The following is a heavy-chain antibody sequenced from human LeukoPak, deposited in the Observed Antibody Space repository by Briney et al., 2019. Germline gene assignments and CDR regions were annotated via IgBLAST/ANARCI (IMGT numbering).Heavy chain of an antibody. CDR2: INTDKGST. D-gene: IGHD6-19*01. CDR3: ARGGSGWYVDY. V-gene: IGHV1-18*01. Sequence: ASVKVSCKTSGYTFTNYDINWVRQAPGQGLEWMGWINTDKGSTNYVQKFQGRVTMTTDTSTRTACMEVRSLRSDDTAAYYCARGGSGWYVDYWGQGTLVTVSS. J-gene: IGHJ4*02. CDR1: GYTFTNYD.